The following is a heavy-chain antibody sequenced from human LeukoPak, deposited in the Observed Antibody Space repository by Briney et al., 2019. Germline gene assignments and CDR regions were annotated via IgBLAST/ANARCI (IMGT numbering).Heavy chain of an antibody. CDR3: ARDPEVYTSGGIIVPVFDY. D-gene: IGHD3-16*02. V-gene: IGHV3-74*01. Sequence: GRSLRLSCAASGFTFSRHWIHWVRQAPGKGLVWVSRINSDGSNRIYADSVKGRFTIYRDNAKNTVYLEMNSLRAEDTAVYYCARDPEVYTSGGIIVPVFDYWGQGTLVTVSS. CDR1: GFTFSRHW. J-gene: IGHJ4*02. CDR2: INSDGSNR.